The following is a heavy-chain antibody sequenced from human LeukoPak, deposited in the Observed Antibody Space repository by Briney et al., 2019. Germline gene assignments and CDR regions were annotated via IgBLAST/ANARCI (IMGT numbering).Heavy chain of an antibody. CDR1: GGTFNTSP. CDR2: IIPLLRTT. V-gene: IGHV1-69*16. CDR3: ARGGRTAGDYFDS. Sequence: SVKGSCKASGGTFNTSPITWVRQAPGQGLELMGGIIPLLRTTKNAQKFQGRITITTDESTETAYMELSSLKSDDTAVYYCARGGRTAGDYFDSWGQGTLVTVSS. D-gene: IGHD2-21*02. J-gene: IGHJ4*02.